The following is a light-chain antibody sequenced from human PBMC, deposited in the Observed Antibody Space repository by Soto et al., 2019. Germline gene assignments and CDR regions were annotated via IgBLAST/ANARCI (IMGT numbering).Light chain of an antibody. V-gene: IGKV1-39*01. CDR2: AAS. CDR3: QQSYSTPYP. J-gene: IGKJ2*01. CDR1: QSISSY. Sequence: DIQMTQSPSSLSASVGDRVTITCRASQSISSYLNWYQQNPGKAPKLLISAASSLPSGVPSRFSGSGSGTDFTLTISRLHPEDFVTYYCQQSYSTPYPLGQGTKLEIK.